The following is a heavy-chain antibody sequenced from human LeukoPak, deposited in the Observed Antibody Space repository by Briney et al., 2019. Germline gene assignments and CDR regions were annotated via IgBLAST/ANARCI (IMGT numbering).Heavy chain of an antibody. CDR1: GYTFTGYY. J-gene: IGHJ4*02. Sequence: ASVKVSCKASGYTFTGYYMHWVRQAPGQGLEWMGWINPNSGGTNYAQKFQGRVTMTRDTSISTAYMELSRLRSDVTAVYYCAREGYGDYAQWDYWGQGTLVTVSS. V-gene: IGHV1-2*02. CDR3: AREGYGDYAQWDY. CDR2: INPNSGGT. D-gene: IGHD4-17*01.